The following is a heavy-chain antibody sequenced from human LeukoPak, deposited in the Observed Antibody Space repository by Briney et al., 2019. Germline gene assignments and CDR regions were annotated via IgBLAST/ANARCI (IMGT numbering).Heavy chain of an antibody. Sequence: GGSLRLSCAASGFTFSSYWLTWLRQAPGKGLEWVVNIKQDGSEKFYVVSVKGIFTIPRDSAQNSPYLQMNSLRAEDTAVYYCAKKVLTVKTWYFDYWGQGTLVTVSS. J-gene: IGHJ4*02. V-gene: IGHV3-7*03. CDR3: AKKVLTVKTWYFDY. D-gene: IGHD4-17*01. CDR1: GFTFSSYW. CDR2: IKQDGSEK.